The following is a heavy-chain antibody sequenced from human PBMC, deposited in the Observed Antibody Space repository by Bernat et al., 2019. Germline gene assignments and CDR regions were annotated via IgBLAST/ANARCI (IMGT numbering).Heavy chain of an antibody. Sequence: QVQLVESGGGLVKPGGSLRLSCAASGFTFSDYYMSWIRQAPGKGLEWVSYISSSSSYTNYADSVKGRFTISRDNAKNSLYLQMNSLRAEDTAVYYCARDRDGWIQLWYGFDYWGQGTLVTVSS. V-gene: IGHV3-11*06. CDR1: GFTFSDYY. J-gene: IGHJ4*02. D-gene: IGHD5-18*01. CDR3: ARDRDGWIQLWYGFDY. CDR2: ISSSSSYT.